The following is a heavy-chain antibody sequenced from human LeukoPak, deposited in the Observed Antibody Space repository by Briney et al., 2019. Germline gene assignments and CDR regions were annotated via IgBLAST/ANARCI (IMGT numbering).Heavy chain of an antibody. J-gene: IGHJ4*02. D-gene: IGHD6-13*01. CDR1: GYTFTGYY. CDR3: ARASGSSSWLNIDY. Sequence: HGASVTVSCKASGYTFTGYYMHRVRQAPGQGLEWMGWINPNSGGTNYAQKFQGRVTMTRDTSISTAYMELSRLRSDDTAVYYCARASGSSSWLNIDYWGQGTLVTVSS. CDR2: INPNSGGT. V-gene: IGHV1-2*02.